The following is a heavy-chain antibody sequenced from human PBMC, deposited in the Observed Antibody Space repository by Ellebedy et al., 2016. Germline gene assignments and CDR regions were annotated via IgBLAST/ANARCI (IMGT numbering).Heavy chain of an antibody. V-gene: IGHV3-21*06. CDR2: IVSSGREA. Sequence: GGSLRLXCAASGFTFSISGMTWVRQVPGKGLEWVATIVSSGREAYYADPLKGRFTISRDNAMNSVYLQLNSLSVEDTAVYYCTRDGREWSRDYWGQGTLVTVSS. D-gene: IGHD3-3*01. CDR3: TRDGREWSRDY. J-gene: IGHJ4*02. CDR1: GFTFSISG.